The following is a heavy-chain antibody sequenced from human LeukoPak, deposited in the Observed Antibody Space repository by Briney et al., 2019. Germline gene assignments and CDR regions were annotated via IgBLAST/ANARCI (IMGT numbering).Heavy chain of an antibody. Sequence: AGGSLRLSCAASGFTFSSHAIHWVRQAPGKGLEWVAFISYDGNNKNYADSVKGRFTVSRDNSKNTLDLQMNSLRTEDTAVYYCARDVSGSYTFDYWGQGTLVTVSS. J-gene: IGHJ4*02. CDR3: ARDVSGSYTFDY. D-gene: IGHD1-26*01. CDR1: GFTFSSHA. V-gene: IGHV3-30*04. CDR2: ISYDGNNK.